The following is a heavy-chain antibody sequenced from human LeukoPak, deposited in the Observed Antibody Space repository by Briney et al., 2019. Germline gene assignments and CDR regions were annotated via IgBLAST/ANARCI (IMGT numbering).Heavy chain of an antibody. D-gene: IGHD5-12*01. CDR1: GFTFSSYA. J-gene: IGHJ4*02. Sequence: PGGSLRLSCAASGFTFSSYAMSSVRQAPGKRLEWVSTISGNGAGTYFADSVKGRFTISRDNTKNTVYLQMNSPRADNTAVYYCAKGPTTIVMIHWGQGTLVTVSS. CDR2: ISGNGAGT. V-gene: IGHV3-23*01. CDR3: AKGPTTIVMIH.